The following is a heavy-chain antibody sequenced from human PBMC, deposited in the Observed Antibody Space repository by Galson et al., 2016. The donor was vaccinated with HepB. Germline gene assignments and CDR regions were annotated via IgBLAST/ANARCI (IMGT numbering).Heavy chain of an antibody. Sequence: SETLSLTCTVSGDYITSYYWSWIRQPPGKGLEWIGYIYYRGSTNYNPSLKSRVTISVDTSKNQFSLKLSSVTAADTAVYYCARRTSSWYYFDYWGQGTLVPVAS. CDR2: IYYRGST. CDR1: GDYITSYY. V-gene: IGHV4-59*08. CDR3: ARRTSSWYYFDY. J-gene: IGHJ4*02. D-gene: IGHD2-2*01.